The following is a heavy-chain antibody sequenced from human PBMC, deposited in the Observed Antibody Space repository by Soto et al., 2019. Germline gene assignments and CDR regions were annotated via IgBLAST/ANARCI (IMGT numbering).Heavy chain of an antibody. CDR1: GGTFSSYA. CDR2: IIPIFGTA. Sequence: QVQLVQSGAEVKKPGSSVKVSCKASGGTFSSYAISWVRQAPGQGLEWMGGIIPIFGTANYAQKFQGRVTITADESTSTAYMELSSLRSEDTAVYYCARAGVEQLGNYYSYYGMDVWGQGTTVTVSS. D-gene: IGHD6-13*01. J-gene: IGHJ6*02. CDR3: ARAGVEQLGNYYSYYGMDV. V-gene: IGHV1-69*01.